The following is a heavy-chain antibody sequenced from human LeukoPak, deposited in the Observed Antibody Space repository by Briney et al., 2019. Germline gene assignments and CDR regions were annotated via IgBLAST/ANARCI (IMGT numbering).Heavy chain of an antibody. V-gene: IGHV1-18*01. CDR2: ISAYNGNT. Sequence: ASVKVSCKASGYTFTSYGISWVRQAPGQGLEWMGWISAYNGNTNCAQKLQGRVTMTTDTSTSTAYMELRSLRSDDTAVYYCARDGDIVVVPAASTFDYWGQGTLVTVSS. J-gene: IGHJ4*02. D-gene: IGHD2-2*01. CDR1: GYTFTSYG. CDR3: ARDGDIVVVPAASTFDY.